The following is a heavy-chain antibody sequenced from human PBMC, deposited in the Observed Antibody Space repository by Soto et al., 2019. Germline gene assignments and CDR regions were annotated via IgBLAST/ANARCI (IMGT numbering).Heavy chain of an antibody. CDR3: ARESISHDFGPMANYYYYVMDV. D-gene: IGHD4-17*01. J-gene: IGHJ6*02. CDR1: GGSISSGGYY. Sequence: SETLSLTCTVSGGSISSGGYYWSWIRQHPGKGLEWIGYIYYSGSTYYNPSLKSRVTISVDTSKNQFSLKLSSVTAADTAVYYCARESISHDFGPMANYYYYVMDVWGQGTSVTVSS. V-gene: IGHV4-31*03. CDR2: IYYSGST.